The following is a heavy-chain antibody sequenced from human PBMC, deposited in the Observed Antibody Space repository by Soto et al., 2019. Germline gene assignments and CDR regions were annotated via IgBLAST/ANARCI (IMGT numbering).Heavy chain of an antibody. CDR2: IWYDGSKK. Sequence: QVQLVESGGGVVQPGRSLRLSCAASGFTFSTYGIHWVRQDPGEGLEWLAVIWYDGSKKYYADSVQGRFTISRDNSKNSGYLQMNSLRAEDTAVYYCVKDHCGGDCYSNPYFDYWGQGTLVTVSS. V-gene: IGHV3-33*06. J-gene: IGHJ4*02. D-gene: IGHD2-21*02. CDR3: VKDHCGGDCYSNPYFDY. CDR1: GFTFSTYG.